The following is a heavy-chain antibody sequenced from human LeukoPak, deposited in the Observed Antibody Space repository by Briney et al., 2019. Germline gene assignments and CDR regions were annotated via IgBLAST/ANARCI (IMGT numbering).Heavy chain of an antibody. V-gene: IGHV4-59*01. Sequence: SETLSLTCTVSGGSISSYYWSWIRQPPGKGLEWNGYIYYSGSTNYNPSLKSRVTISVDTSKNQFSLKLSSVTAADTAVYYCAXXXXXXSAYGMDVWGQGTTVTVS. CDR3: AXXXXXXSAYGMDV. CDR2: IYYSGST. J-gene: IGHJ6*02. CDR1: GGSISSYY.